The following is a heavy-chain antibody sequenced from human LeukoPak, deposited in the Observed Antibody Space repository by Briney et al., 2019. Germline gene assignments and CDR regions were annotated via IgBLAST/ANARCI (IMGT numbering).Heavy chain of an antibody. J-gene: IGHJ4*02. CDR1: GFXFSDFY. CDR2: ISGSGSYR. D-gene: IGHD6-13*01. V-gene: IGHV3-11*05. CDR3: ARDRGNSWVDY. Sequence: GGSLRLSCALSGFXFSDFYMSWLRQAPGKGLEWVSWISGSGSYRNYAESVKGRFTISRDNAKKSLYSQMNSLRAEDTAVYYCARDRGNSWVDYWGQGTLVTVSS.